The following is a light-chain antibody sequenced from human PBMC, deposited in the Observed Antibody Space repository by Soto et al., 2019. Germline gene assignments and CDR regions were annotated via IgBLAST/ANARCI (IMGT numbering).Light chain of an antibody. V-gene: IGLV2-8*01. CDR3: SSYTGSNNFVV. Sequence: QSVLTQPPSASGSPGQSVTISCTGTSSDVGGYNYVSWYLHHPGKAPKLMIYDVSKRPSGVPDRFSGSKSGNTASLTVSGLQAEDEGDYYCSSYTGSNNFVVFGGGTKLTVL. CDR1: SSDVGGYNY. J-gene: IGLJ2*01. CDR2: DVS.